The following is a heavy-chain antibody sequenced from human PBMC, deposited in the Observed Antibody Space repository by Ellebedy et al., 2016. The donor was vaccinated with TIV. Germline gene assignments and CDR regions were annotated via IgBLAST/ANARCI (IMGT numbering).Heavy chain of an antibody. CDR2: IYEGGSP. Sequence: GSLRLSCTVSGGSISRFYWNWIRQPPGKGLEWVGYIYEGGSPNYNPSLKSRVTLSVDTSKNQFSLKLSSVTAADTAVYYCARTFGAYSPFDHWGQGTLVTVSS. J-gene: IGHJ4*02. CDR3: ARTFGAYSPFDH. D-gene: IGHD4-17*01. CDR1: GGSISRFY. V-gene: IGHV4-59*01.